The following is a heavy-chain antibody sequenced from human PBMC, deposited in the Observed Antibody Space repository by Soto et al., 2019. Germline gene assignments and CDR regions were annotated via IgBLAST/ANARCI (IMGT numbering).Heavy chain of an antibody. D-gene: IGHD3-10*01. J-gene: IGHJ6*02. V-gene: IGHV4-59*01. CDR2: IYYSGST. CDR1: GGSISSYY. Sequence: SETLSLTCTVSGGSISSYYWSWIRQPPGKGLEWIGYIYYSGSTNYNPSLKSRVTISVDTSKNQFSLKLSSVTAADTAVYYCARIASGGSYYTAPDLYYYYGMDVWGQGTTVTVSS. CDR3: ARIASGGSYYTAPDLYYYYGMDV.